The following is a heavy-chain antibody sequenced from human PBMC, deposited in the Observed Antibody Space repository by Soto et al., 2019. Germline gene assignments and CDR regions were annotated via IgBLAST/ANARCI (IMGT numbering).Heavy chain of an antibody. V-gene: IGHV3-33*01. D-gene: IGHD3-10*01. CDR2: IWYDGSRT. CDR3: ARLYGSGSYPTYYFDY. CDR1: GFTFNIFG. Sequence: PGGSLRLSCVASGFTFNIFGMHWVRQAPGKGLEWVAMIWYDGSRTNYADSVKGRFTISRDNSKNTLYLQMNSLRAEDTAVYYCARLYGSGSYPTYYFDYWGQGTLVTVSS. J-gene: IGHJ4*02.